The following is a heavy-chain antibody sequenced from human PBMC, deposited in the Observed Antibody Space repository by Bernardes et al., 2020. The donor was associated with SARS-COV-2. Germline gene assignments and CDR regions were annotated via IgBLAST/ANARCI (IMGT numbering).Heavy chain of an antibody. CDR3: ARNGVKRRRLVVVAANPFWCFDL. J-gene: IGHJ2*01. Sequence: SETLSLTCAVYGGSFSGYYWSWIRQPPGKGLEWIGEINHSGSTNYNPSLKSRVTISVDTSKNQFSLKLSSVTAADTAVYYCARNGVKRRRLVVVAANPFWCFDLWGRGTLVTVSS. CDR2: INHSGST. CDR1: GGSFSGYY. D-gene: IGHD2-15*01. V-gene: IGHV4-34*01.